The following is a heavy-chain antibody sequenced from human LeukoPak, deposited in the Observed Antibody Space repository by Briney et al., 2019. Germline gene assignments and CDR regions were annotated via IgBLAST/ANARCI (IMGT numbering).Heavy chain of an antibody. V-gene: IGHV3-74*01. J-gene: IGHJ4*02. Sequence: GGSLRLSCAASGFIFSNYWMSWVRQAPGKGLVWVSRIDRDGSRINYADSVKGRFTISRDNGKNTLFLQMNSLRAEDAAVYYCVRGNDYGGPHYWGQGTLVTVSS. CDR2: IDRDGSRI. D-gene: IGHD4-23*01. CDR3: VRGNDYGGPHY. CDR1: GFIFSNYW.